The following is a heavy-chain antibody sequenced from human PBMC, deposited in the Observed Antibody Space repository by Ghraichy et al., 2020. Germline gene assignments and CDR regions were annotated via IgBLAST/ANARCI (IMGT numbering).Heavy chain of an antibody. CDR1: GGSISSYY. CDR2: IYYSGST. Sequence: SQTLLLTCTVSGGSISSYYWSWIRQPPGKGLEWIGYIYYSGSTNYNPSLKSRVTISVDTSKNQFSLKLSSVTAADTAVYYCARGLNWNYWFNWGQGTLVTVSS. CDR3: ARGLNWNYWFN. J-gene: IGHJ4*02. D-gene: IGHD1-7*01. V-gene: IGHV4-59*01.